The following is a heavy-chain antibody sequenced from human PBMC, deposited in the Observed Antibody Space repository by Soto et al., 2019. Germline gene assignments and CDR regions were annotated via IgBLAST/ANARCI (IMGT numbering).Heavy chain of an antibody. Sequence: PGGSLRLSCAASGFTFSSYAMHWVRQAPGKGLEWVAVISYDGSNKYYADSVKGRFTISRDNSKNTLYLQMNSLRAEDTAVYYCARVSRGYCSGGSCHGVDTAMRPFDYWGQGTLVTVSS. J-gene: IGHJ4*02. CDR1: GFTFSSYA. CDR3: ARVSRGYCSGGSCHGVDTAMRPFDY. D-gene: IGHD2-15*01. V-gene: IGHV3-30-3*01. CDR2: ISYDGSNK.